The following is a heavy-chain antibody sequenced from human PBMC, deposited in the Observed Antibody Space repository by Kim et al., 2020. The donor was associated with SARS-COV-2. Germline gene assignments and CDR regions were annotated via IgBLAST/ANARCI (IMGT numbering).Heavy chain of an antibody. V-gene: IGHV4-59*09. J-gene: IGHJ4*02. D-gene: IGHD5-18*01. CDR3: ARGGKRWLQPNY. Sequence: NYNPSLKSRVTISVDTSKNQFSLKLSSVTAADTAVYYCARGGKRWLQPNYWGQGTLVTVSS.